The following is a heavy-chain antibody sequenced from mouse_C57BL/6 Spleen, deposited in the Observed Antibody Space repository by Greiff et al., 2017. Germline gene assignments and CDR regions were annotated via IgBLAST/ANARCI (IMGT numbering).Heavy chain of an antibody. V-gene: IGHV15-2*01. CDR3: ARSYDGYLYWYFDV. D-gene: IGHD2-3*01. Sequence: VKLQQSGSELRSPGSSVKLSCKDFDSEVFPIAYMSWVRQKPGHGFEWIGGILPSIGRTIYGEKFEDKATLDADTLSNTAYLELNSLTSEDSAIYYCARSYDGYLYWYFDVWGTGTTVTVSS. CDR2: ILPSIGRT. J-gene: IGHJ1*03. CDR1: DSEVFPIAY.